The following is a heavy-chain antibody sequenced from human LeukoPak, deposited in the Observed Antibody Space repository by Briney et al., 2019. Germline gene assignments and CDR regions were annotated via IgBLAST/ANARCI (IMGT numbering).Heavy chain of an antibody. CDR1: GFTFSSYG. D-gene: IGHD6-6*01. Sequence: GGSLRLSCAASGFTFSSYGMHWVRQAPGKGLEWVAVIWYDGSNKYYADFVKGRFTISRDNSKNTLYLQMNSLRAEDTAVYYCARQLRIAARPQAGFDYWGQGTLVTVSS. CDR3: ARQLRIAARPQAGFDY. V-gene: IGHV3-33*01. CDR2: IWYDGSNK. J-gene: IGHJ4*02.